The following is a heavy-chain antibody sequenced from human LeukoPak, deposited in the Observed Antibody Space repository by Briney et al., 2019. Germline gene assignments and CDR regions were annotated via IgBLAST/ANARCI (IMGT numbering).Heavy chain of an antibody. CDR3: ARVTGKGYGDGGGAFDI. CDR2: IYYSGHT. J-gene: IGHJ3*02. Sequence: SETLSLTCTVFDDSLNNYYWNWIRQPPGKGLEWIGYIYYSGHTNYNPSLNSRVAISIDTSKNQFSLKLNSLTAADTAVYYCARVTGKGYGDGGGAFDIWGQGTMVTVSS. V-gene: IGHV4-59*01. CDR1: DDSLNNYY. D-gene: IGHD4-17*01.